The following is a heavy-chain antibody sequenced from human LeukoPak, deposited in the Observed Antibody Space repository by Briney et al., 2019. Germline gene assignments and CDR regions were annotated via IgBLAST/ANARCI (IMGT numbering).Heavy chain of an antibody. D-gene: IGHD6-19*01. J-gene: IGHJ5*02. CDR1: GFTFSSYA. CDR3: AKDPSSGWFPDYNWFDP. V-gene: IGHV3-23*01. CDR2: ISGSGGST. Sequence: GGSLRLSCAASGFTFSSYAMSWVRQAPGKGLEWVSAISGSGGSTYYADSVKGRFTISRDNSKNTLYLQMNSLRAEDTAVYYCAKDPSSGWFPDYNWFDPWGQGTLVTVSS.